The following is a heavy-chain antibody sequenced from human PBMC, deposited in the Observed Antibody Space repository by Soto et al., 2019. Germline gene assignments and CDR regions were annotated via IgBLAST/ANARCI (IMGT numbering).Heavy chain of an antibody. J-gene: IGHJ6*02. Sequence: PSETLSLTCTVSGGSISSGGYYWSWIRQHPGKGLEWIGYIYYSGSTYYNPSLKSRVTISVDTSKNQFSLKLSSVTAADTAVYYYARGIGEATGYYGMDVWGQGTTVTVSS. CDR2: IYYSGST. CDR3: ARGIGEATGYYGMDV. V-gene: IGHV4-31*03. CDR1: GGSISSGGYY. D-gene: IGHD3-10*01.